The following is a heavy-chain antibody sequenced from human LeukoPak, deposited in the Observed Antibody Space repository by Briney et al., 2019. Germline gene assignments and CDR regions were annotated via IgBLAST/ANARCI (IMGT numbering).Heavy chain of an antibody. J-gene: IGHJ4*02. D-gene: IGHD3-22*01. Sequence: SQTLSLTCTVSGGSISSGGYYWSWLRQHPGKGLEWIGYIYYSGSTYYNPSLKSRVTISVDTSKSQSSLKLSSVTAADTAVYYCARAGDYYDSSGYPYYFDYWGQGTLVTVSS. CDR1: GGSISSGGYY. CDR3: ARAGDYYDSSGYPYYFDY. V-gene: IGHV4-31*03. CDR2: IYYSGST.